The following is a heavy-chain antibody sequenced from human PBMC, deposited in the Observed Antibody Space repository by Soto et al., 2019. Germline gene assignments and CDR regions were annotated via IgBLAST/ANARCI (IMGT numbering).Heavy chain of an antibody. CDR1: GGTFSSYA. D-gene: IGHD4-17*01. V-gene: IGHV1-69*13. CDR3: ARETTVTTNYYYYYGMDV. J-gene: IGHJ6*02. CDR2: IIPIFGTA. Sequence: SVKVSCKASGGTFSSYAISWVRQAPGQGLEWMGGIIPIFGTANYAQKLQGRVTITADESTSTAYMELSSLRSEDTAVYYCARETTVTTNYYYYYGMDVWGQGTTVTVSS.